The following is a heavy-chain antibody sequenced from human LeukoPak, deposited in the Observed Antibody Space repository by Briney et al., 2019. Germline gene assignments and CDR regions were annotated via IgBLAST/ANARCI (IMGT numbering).Heavy chain of an antibody. V-gene: IGHV1-2*02. Sequence: ASVKVSCKASGDSFTAYFIHWVRQPPGRGLEWMGWINPNSGGSKFAQNSQGRVTMTRDTSISTAYLDLSRLTSDDTAVYYCALPPGIVPTDFALDAWGQGTMVTVSS. D-gene: IGHD2-8*01. J-gene: IGHJ3*01. CDR3: ALPPGIVPTDFALDA. CDR2: INPNSGGS. CDR1: GDSFTAYF.